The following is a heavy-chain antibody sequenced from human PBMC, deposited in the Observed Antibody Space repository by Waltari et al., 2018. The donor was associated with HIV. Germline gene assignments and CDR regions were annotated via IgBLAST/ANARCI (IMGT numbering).Heavy chain of an antibody. Sequence: VKLVESGVGLVQPGGSLRLSCSASGFDLSSYWMTWVRQAPGKGLEWVANINQNGSEQYYAESVKGRFTISRDNAKKSLSLQMNSLRVADSAIYYCAGGPNWDWGQGIPVTVSS. D-gene: IGHD2-8*01. CDR3: AGGPNWD. CDR2: INQNGSEQ. J-gene: IGHJ4*02. CDR1: GFDLSSYW. V-gene: IGHV3-7*04.